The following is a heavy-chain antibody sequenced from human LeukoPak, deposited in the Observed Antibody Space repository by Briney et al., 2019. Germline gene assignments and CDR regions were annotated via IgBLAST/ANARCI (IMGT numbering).Heavy chain of an antibody. Sequence: SETLSLTCTVSGGSISSYYWSWIRQPPGKGLEWIGYIYYSGSTNYNPSLKSRVTISVDTFKNQFSLKLSSVTAADTAVYYCARVGGPDYYDSSSAFDIWGQGTMVTVSS. CDR3: ARVGGPDYYDSSSAFDI. CDR1: GGSISSYY. CDR2: IYYSGST. V-gene: IGHV4-59*01. D-gene: IGHD3-22*01. J-gene: IGHJ3*02.